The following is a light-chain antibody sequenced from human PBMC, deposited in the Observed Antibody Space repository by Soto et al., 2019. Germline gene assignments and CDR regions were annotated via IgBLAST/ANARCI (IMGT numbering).Light chain of an antibody. CDR3: QQINSFPLT. J-gene: IGKJ4*01. V-gene: IGKV1-9*01. CDR1: QGINTY. CDR2: DAS. Sequence: DIQLTQSPSFXSASVGDRVTITCRASQGINTYLAWYQQKLGKAPKVLIYDASKLHSGVPSRFSGSGSGTEFTLTISSLQPEDFATYYCQQINSFPLTFGGGTKVDIK.